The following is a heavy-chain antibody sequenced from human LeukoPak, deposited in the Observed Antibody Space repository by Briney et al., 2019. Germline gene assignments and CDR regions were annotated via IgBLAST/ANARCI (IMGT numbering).Heavy chain of an antibody. CDR2: IYYDGST. D-gene: IGHD3-9*01. Sequence: SETLSLTCTVSGGSISSYYWSWIRQPPGKGLEWIGYIYYDGSTNYNPSLKSRVTISADTSKNQFSLRLSSVTAADTAVYYYARGDYDILTGYSHGYFDYWGQGTLVSVSS. CDR3: ARGDYDILTGYSHGYFDY. CDR1: GGSISSYY. J-gene: IGHJ4*02. V-gene: IGHV4-59*01.